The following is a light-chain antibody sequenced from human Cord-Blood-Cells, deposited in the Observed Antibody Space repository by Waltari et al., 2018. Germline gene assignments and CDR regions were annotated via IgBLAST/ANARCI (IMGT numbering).Light chain of an antibody. J-gene: IGLJ1*01. V-gene: IGLV2-14*01. CDR2: DVR. Sequence: QSALTQPASVSGSPGQSITISCTGTSSDVGGYNYVSWYQQPPGKAPKLMIYDVRNRPSGVSNRFSGAMSGNTASLTISGLQADDEADYYCSSYTSSSTLVFGTGTKVTVL. CDR3: SSYTSSSTLV. CDR1: SSDVGGYNY.